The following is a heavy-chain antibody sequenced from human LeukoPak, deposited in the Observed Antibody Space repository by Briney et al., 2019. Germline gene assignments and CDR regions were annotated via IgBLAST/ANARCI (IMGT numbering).Heavy chain of an antibody. V-gene: IGHV4-59*12. CDR1: GGSISSYY. CDR3: ARDLRSSGWYVFDH. J-gene: IGHJ4*02. Sequence: SETLSLTCTVSGGSISSYYWSWIRQPPGKGLEWMGYIYYSGSTNYNPSLKSRVTISVDTSKNQFSLKLSSVTAADTAVYYCARDLRSSGWYVFDHWGRGTLVTVSS. D-gene: IGHD6-19*01. CDR2: IYYSGST.